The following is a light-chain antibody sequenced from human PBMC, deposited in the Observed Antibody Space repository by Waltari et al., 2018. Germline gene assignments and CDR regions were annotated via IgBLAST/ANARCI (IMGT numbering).Light chain of an antibody. J-gene: IGKJ1*01. CDR1: QSVSDW. CDR2: DVS. Sequence: DLQMTQSPSTLSASVGDSVTITCRASQSVSDWLAWYQQKPGKAPELLIFDVSTLKSGVPSRFSGRGSGTEFTLTISSLQPDDFATYYCQHYSHSSPWTFGQGTKVEIK. CDR3: QHYSHSSPWT. V-gene: IGKV1-5*01.